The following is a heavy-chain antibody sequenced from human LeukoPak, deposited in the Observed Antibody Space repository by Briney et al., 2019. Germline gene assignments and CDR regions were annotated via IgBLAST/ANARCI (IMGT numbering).Heavy chain of an antibody. V-gene: IGHV3-23*01. Sequence: GGSLRLSCAASGFTFSSYAMSGVRQAPGKGLEWVSAISGSGGSTYHADSVKGRFTISRDNSKNTLYLQMNSLRAEDTAVYYCAKDSRYNQYYFDYWGQGTLVTVSS. D-gene: IGHD1-14*01. J-gene: IGHJ4*02. CDR1: GFTFSSYA. CDR3: AKDSRYNQYYFDY. CDR2: ISGSGGST.